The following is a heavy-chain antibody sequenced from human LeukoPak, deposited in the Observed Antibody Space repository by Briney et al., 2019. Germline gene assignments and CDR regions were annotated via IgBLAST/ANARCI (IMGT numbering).Heavy chain of an antibody. J-gene: IGHJ4*02. CDR3: KTFGDVIIFPYFDY. CDR1: GFTFNSYS. Sequence: PGGSLRLSCAASGFTFNSYSMNWVRQAPGKGLEWVSYISSSSSTIYYAESVKGRFTISRDNSKNTLYLQMNSLRAEDTAVYYCKTFGDVIIFPYFDYWGQGTLVTVSS. CDR2: ISSSSSTI. V-gene: IGHV3-48*01. D-gene: IGHD3-10*01.